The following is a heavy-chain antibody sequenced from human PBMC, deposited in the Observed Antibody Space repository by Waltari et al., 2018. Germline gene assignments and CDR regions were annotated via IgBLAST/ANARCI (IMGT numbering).Heavy chain of an antibody. V-gene: IGHV1-2*06. J-gene: IGHJ4*02. Sequence: QLVQSGAEVTKPGASVKVSCKASGYTFTGYYIHWVRQAPGQGLEWVGRSNPKSGGTRYAQSFQGRVTMSRDTSSNTAYMEVTRLRSDDTAVYYCARDTPLVYYDSSGSLDFDYWGQGTLVTVSS. CDR2: SNPKSGGT. CDR1: GYTFTGYY. CDR3: ARDTPLVYYDSSGSLDFDY. D-gene: IGHD3-22*01.